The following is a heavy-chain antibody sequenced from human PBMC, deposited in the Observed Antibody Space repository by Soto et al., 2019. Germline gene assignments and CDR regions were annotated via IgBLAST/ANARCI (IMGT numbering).Heavy chain of an antibody. J-gene: IGHJ6*02. V-gene: IGHV1-69*13. CDR1: GGTFSSYA. Sequence: SVKVSCKASGGTFSSYAISWVRQAPGQGLEWMGGIIPIFGTANYAQKFQGRVTITADESTSTAYMELSSLRSEDTAVYYCASLSSTSPRGYYYGMDVWGQGTTVTVSS. CDR3: ASLSSTSPRGYYYGMDV. D-gene: IGHD2-2*01. CDR2: IIPIFGTA.